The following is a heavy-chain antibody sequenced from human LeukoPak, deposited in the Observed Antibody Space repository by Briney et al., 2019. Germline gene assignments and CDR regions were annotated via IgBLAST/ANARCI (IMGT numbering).Heavy chain of an antibody. D-gene: IGHD6-13*01. CDR1: GDSVSSNRAS. V-gene: IGHV6-1*01. J-gene: IGHJ6*02. Sequence: SQTLSLTCAISGDSVSSNRASWNWRRQSPSRGLEWLGRTYYKSKWYNDYAVSVKSRITINPDTSKNQFSLQLNSMTPEDTAVYYCAKFGSTWRLGMDVCGQGTTVTVSS. CDR3: AKFGSTWRLGMDV. CDR2: TYYKSKWYN.